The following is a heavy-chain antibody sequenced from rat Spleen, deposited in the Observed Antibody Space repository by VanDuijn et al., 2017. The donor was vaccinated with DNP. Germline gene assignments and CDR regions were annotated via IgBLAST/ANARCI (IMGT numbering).Heavy chain of an antibody. Sequence: EVQLVESGGGLVQPGRSLKLSCAASGFTFSNYGMAWVRQAPTKGLEWVASISTGGRNTYYRDSVKGRFAISRDNAKSTLYLQMNSLRSEDMATYYCARWNSGHFDYWGQGVMVPVSS. CDR2: ISTGGRNT. CDR1: GFTFSNYG. CDR3: ARWNSGHFDY. V-gene: IGHV5S13*01. J-gene: IGHJ2*01. D-gene: IGHD4-3*01.